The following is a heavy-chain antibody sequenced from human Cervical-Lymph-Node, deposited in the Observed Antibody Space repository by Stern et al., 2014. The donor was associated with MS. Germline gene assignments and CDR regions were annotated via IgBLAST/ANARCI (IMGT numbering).Heavy chain of an antibody. CDR2: IYYSGST. J-gene: IGHJ4*02. D-gene: IGHD3-16*01. CDR1: GGSVSSGSYY. Sequence: QLQLQDSGPGLVKPSETLSLTCTVSGGSVSSGSYYWSWIRQPPGKGLEWIGYIYYSGSTNYNPSLKSRVTISVDTSKNQFSLKLSSVTAADTAVYYCARMGDYLDYWGQGTLVTVSS. V-gene: IGHV4-61*01. CDR3: ARMGDYLDY.